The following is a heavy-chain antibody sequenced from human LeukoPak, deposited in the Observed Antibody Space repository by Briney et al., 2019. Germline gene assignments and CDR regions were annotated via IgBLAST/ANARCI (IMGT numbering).Heavy chain of an antibody. Sequence: GGSLRLSCAASGFTFSSYSMNWVRQAPGKGLEWVSSISSSSSYIYYADSVKGRFTISRDSAKNSLYLQMDSLRAEDTAVYYCARVSSGLTHNDWGQGTLVTVSS. CDR1: GFTFSSYS. D-gene: IGHD3-10*01. V-gene: IGHV3-21*01. J-gene: IGHJ4*02. CDR3: ARVSSGLTHND. CDR2: ISSSSSYI.